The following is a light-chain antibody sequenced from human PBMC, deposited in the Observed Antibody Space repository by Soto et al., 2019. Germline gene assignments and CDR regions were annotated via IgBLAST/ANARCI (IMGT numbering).Light chain of an antibody. CDR2: NVG. V-gene: IGLV2-11*01. CDR3: CSYAGSYTFV. Sequence: QYTLRQLCTVCWSPGQVVTISCTGTSSDVGGYNYVSWYQQYPGKAPKLIIYNVGTRRLGVPGRFSGSKSGNTASLTISGLQAEDQAQYYCCSYAGSYTFVFGSGTKVTVL. J-gene: IGLJ1*01. CDR1: SSDVGGYNY.